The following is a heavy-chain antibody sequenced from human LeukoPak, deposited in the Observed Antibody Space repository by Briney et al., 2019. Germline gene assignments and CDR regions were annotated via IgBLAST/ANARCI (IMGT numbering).Heavy chain of an antibody. J-gene: IGHJ4*02. Sequence: GGSPRLSCAASGFTFSSYGMHWVRQAPGKGLEWVASIRDGGSNKYYADSVKGRFTISRDNSKNTLYLQMSSLRAEDTAVYYCAKDGSDFWGDYYFDYWGQGTLVTVSS. CDR1: GFTFSSYG. V-gene: IGHV3-30*02. D-gene: IGHD3-3*01. CDR2: IRDGGSNK. CDR3: AKDGSDFWGDYYFDY.